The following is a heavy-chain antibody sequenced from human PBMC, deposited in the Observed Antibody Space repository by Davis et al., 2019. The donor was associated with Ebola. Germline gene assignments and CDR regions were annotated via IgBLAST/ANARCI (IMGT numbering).Heavy chain of an antibody. Sequence: ASVKVSCKASGYTFTSYGISWVRQAPGQGLEWMGWISAYNGNTNYAQKLQGRVTMTTDTSTSTAYMELRSLRSDDTAVYYCARDQFVVVVVAAHYGMDVWGQGTTVTVSS. D-gene: IGHD2-15*01. V-gene: IGHV1-18*01. CDR2: ISAYNGNT. CDR3: ARDQFVVVVVAAHYGMDV. CDR1: GYTFTSYG. J-gene: IGHJ6*02.